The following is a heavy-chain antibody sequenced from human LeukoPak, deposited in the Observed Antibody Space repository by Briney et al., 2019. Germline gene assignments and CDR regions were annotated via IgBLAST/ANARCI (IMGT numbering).Heavy chain of an antibody. J-gene: IGHJ4*02. CDR1: GFTFDDYA. CDR3: AKAVDWNDGGFDY. CDR2: IGWDGGST. D-gene: IGHD1-1*01. V-gene: IGHV3-43D*03. Sequence: GGSLRLSCAASGFTFDDYAMHWVRQAPGKGLEWVSLIGWDGGSTYYADSVKGRFTISRDNSKNSLYLQMNSLRAEDTALYYCAKAVDWNDGGFDYWGQGTLVTVSS.